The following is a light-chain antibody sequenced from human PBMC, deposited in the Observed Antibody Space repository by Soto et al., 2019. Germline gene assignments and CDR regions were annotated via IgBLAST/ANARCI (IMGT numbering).Light chain of an antibody. CDR3: CSYAGSYTFVV. CDR2: DVS. J-gene: IGLJ2*01. Sequence: QSALTQPRSVSGSPGQSVTISCTGTSSDVGGYNYVSWYQQHPGKDPQLMIYDVSKRPSGVPDRFSGSKSGNTAALTISGLQAEDEADYYCCSYAGSYTFVVFGGGTKLTVL. CDR1: SSDVGGYNY. V-gene: IGLV2-11*01.